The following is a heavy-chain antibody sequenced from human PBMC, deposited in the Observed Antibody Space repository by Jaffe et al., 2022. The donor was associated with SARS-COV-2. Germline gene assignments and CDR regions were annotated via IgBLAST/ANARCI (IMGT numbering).Heavy chain of an antibody. D-gene: IGHD3-3*02. CDR1: GFTFSNYG. CDR3: AQVPFLEWFGGWFDP. Sequence: QVQLVESGGGVVQPGRSLTLSCAASGFTFSNYGMHWVRQAPGKGLEWVAAVSYDGSQTYYADSVKGRFTISRDNSKNTLYLHMNSLRADDTAVYYCAQVPFLEWFGGWFDPWGQGTLVTVSS. J-gene: IGHJ5*02. V-gene: IGHV3-30*18. CDR2: VSYDGSQT.